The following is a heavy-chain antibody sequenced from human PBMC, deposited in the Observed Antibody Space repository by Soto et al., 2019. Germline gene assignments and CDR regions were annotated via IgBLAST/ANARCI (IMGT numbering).Heavy chain of an antibody. J-gene: IGHJ3*02. V-gene: IGHV2-5*02. CDR3: AHAFGGTSWPNDAFDI. D-gene: IGHD3-3*02. CDR1: GFSLSGDGVG. CDR2: IYWDDDQ. Sequence: QITLKESGPTLVKPTQSLTLTCTVSGFSLSGDGVGVGWIRQPPGKALEWLALIYWDDDQRYSPSLKTRLTITKATSKNQVALTMTNMDPVDTATYYCAHAFGGTSWPNDAFDIWGQGTVVTVSS.